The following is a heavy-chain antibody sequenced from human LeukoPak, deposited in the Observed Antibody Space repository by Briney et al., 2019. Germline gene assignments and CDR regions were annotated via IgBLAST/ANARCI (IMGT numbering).Heavy chain of an antibody. CDR3: ARGSNTAMVTVLDY. CDR1: GGSISSGGYY. V-gene: IGHV4-31*03. CDR2: IYYSGST. J-gene: IGHJ4*02. D-gene: IGHD5-18*01. Sequence: SETLSLTCTVSGGSISSGGYYWSWIRQHPGKGLEWIGYIYYSGSTYYNPSLKSRVTISVDTSKNQFPLKLSSVTAADTAVYYCARGSNTAMVTVLDYWGQGTLVTVSS.